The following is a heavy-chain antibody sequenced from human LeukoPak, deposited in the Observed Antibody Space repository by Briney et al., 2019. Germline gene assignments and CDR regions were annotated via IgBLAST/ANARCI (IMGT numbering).Heavy chain of an antibody. Sequence: GGSLRLSCAASGFTVSSNYMSWVRQAPGKGLEWVSVIYSGGSTYYADSVKGRFTISRDNSKNTLYLQMNSLRAEDTAVYYCARERLHYSSSWYKLSWFDPWGQGTLVTVSS. D-gene: IGHD6-13*01. CDR2: IYSGGST. CDR3: ARERLHYSSSWYKLSWFDP. CDR1: GFTVSSNY. J-gene: IGHJ5*02. V-gene: IGHV3-53*01.